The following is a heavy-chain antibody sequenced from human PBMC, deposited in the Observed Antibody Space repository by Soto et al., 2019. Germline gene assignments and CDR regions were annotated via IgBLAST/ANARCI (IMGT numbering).Heavy chain of an antibody. CDR3: AIDGHQVTTAFYYYMDV. Sequence: GGSLRLSCAASGFTFSSYWMHWVRQAPGKGLVWVSRINSDGSSTSYADSVKGRFTISRDNAKNTLYLQMNRLRAEDTAVYYCAIDGHQVTTAFYYYMDVWGKGTTVTVSS. CDR1: GFTFSSYW. V-gene: IGHV3-74*01. D-gene: IGHD4-4*01. J-gene: IGHJ6*03. CDR2: INSDGSST.